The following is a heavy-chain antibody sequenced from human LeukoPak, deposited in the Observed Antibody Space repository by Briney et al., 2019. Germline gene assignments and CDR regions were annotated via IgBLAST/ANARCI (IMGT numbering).Heavy chain of an antibody. CDR2: ITGNGGST. CDR1: GFIFSSHA. D-gene: IGHD3-3*01. Sequence: GGSLRLSCAASGFIFSSHAMAWVRQAPGKGLEWFSLITGNGGSTYYADSVKGRFTISRDNSKNTLFLQMNSLRAEDTAVYYCKGAWSWGQGTLVTVSS. CDR3: KGAWS. J-gene: IGHJ4*02. V-gene: IGHV3-23*01.